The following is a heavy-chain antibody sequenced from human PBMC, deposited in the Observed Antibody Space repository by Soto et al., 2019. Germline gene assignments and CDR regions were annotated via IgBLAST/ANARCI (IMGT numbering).Heavy chain of an antibody. V-gene: IGHV4-59*01. CDR1: GVSISSSY. Sequence: PSETLSLTCTVSGVSISSSYWSWIRQPPGKGLECILYIYYSGSTNYNPSLKSRVTISVDSPKNQLSLKLSSVTAADTAVYYCARDHYYYDSSGYYYWFDPWGQGTLVTVSS. CDR3: ARDHYYYDSSGYYYWFDP. D-gene: IGHD3-22*01. J-gene: IGHJ5*02. CDR2: IYYSGST.